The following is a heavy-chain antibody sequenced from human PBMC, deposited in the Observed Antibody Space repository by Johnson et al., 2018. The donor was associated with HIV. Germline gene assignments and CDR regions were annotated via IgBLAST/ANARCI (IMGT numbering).Heavy chain of an antibody. CDR1: GFTFDDYD. J-gene: IGHJ3*02. V-gene: IGHV3-20*04. CDR2: IIWNGGSP. Sequence: VQLVESGGGLEQPGRSLRLSCAASGFTFDDYDMSWVRQAPGKGLEWVSGIIWNGGSPGYADSVTGRFPISRDNSKNTLYLQMNSLRAEDTAVYYCAKVAAARGTDAFDIWGQGTMVTVSS. D-gene: IGHD1-14*01. CDR3: AKVAAARGTDAFDI.